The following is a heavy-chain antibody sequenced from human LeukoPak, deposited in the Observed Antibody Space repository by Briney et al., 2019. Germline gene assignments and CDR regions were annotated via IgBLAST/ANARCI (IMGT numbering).Heavy chain of an antibody. CDR1: GFTFSTYA. V-gene: IGHV3-23*01. CDR2: ITGGGGGT. D-gene: IGHD3-16*01. J-gene: IGHJ2*01. Sequence: PGGSLRLSCAASGFTFSTYAMSWVRQAPGKGLEWVSGITGGGGGTYYADSVKGRFTISRDNSKNTLYLQMNSLRADDTAVYYCAKVRAEGVWYFDLWGRGTLVTVSS. CDR3: AKVRAEGVWYFDL.